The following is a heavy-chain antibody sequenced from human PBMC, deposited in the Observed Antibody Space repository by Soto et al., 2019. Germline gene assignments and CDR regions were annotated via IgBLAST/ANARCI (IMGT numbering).Heavy chain of an antibody. J-gene: IGHJ4*02. V-gene: IGHV4-31*03. D-gene: IGHD3-22*01. CDR2: IYYSGST. CDR3: ARRAYYDSSGYYYYFDY. Sequence: QVQLQESGPGLVKPSQTLSLTCTVSGGSISSGGYYWSWIRQHPGKGLEWIGYIYYSGSTYYNPSLKSRVTISVDTSKTQFSLKLSSVTAADTAVYYCARRAYYDSSGYYYYFDYWGQGTLVTVSP. CDR1: GGSISSGGYY.